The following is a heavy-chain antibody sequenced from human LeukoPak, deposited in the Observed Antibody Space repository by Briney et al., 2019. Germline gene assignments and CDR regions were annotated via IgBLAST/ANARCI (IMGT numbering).Heavy chain of an antibody. CDR2: ISGSGGST. V-gene: IGHV3-23*01. J-gene: IGHJ4*02. CDR3: AKEGGSSWYYFDF. Sequence: GGSLRLSCAASGIAFSNYDMNWVRQAPGKGLEWVSAISGSGGSTYYAVSVKGRFTISRDNSKNTLYLQMNSLRVEDTAVYYCAKEGGSSWYYFDFWGQGTLVTVSS. CDR1: GIAFSNYD. D-gene: IGHD6-13*01.